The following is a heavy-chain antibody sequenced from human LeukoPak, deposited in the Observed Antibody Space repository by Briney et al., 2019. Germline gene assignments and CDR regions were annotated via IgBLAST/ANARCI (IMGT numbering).Heavy chain of an antibody. V-gene: IGHV1-2*02. CDR3: ARDLTSSSSWYDY. CDR2: INPNSGGT. D-gene: IGHD6-13*01. Sequence: ASVKVSRKASGYTFTGYYMHWVRQAPGQGLEWMGWINPNSGGTNYAQKFQGRVTMTRDTSISTAYMELSRLRSDDTAVYYCARDLTSSSSWYDYWGQGTLVTVSS. CDR1: GYTFTGYY. J-gene: IGHJ4*02.